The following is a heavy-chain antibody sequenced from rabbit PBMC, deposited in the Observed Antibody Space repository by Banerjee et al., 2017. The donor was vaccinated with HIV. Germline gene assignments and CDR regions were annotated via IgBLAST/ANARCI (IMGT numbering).Heavy chain of an antibody. J-gene: IGHJ6*01. Sequence: QSLEESGGDLVKPGTSLTLTCTASGFSFISGYYVCWVRPAPGKGLEWIACIAAGSGGTTYYANWARGRFTISKTSSTTVTLQMTSLTAADTATYFCVRDTSSSFSSYGMDLWGQGTLVTVS. D-gene: IGHD1-1*01. CDR2: IAAGSGGTT. CDR1: GFSFISGYY. CDR3: VRDTSSSFSSYGMDL. V-gene: IGHV1S40*01.